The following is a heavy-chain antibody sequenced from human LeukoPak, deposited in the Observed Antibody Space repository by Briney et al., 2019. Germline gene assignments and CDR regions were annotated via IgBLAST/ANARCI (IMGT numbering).Heavy chain of an antibody. J-gene: IGHJ4*02. CDR1: GFTFSSYA. CDR2: ISGSGGST. V-gene: IGHV3-23*01. CDR3: AKDQKMRVSDKAMVTLSFDY. D-gene: IGHD5-18*01. Sequence: GGSLRLSCAASGFTFSSYAMSWVRQAPGKGLEWVSAISGSGGSTYYADSVKGRFTISRANSTNTLYLKMNSLRAEDTAVYYCAKDQKMRVSDKAMVTLSFDYWGQGTLVTVSS.